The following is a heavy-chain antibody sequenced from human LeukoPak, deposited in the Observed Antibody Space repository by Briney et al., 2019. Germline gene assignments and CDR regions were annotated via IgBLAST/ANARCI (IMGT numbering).Heavy chain of an antibody. D-gene: IGHD2/OR15-2a*01. CDR3: ATSGLSRFGF. CDR1: GFTFGTYA. CDR2: ITGSGDYT. J-gene: IGHJ4*02. V-gene: IGHV3-23*01. Sequence: PGGSLRLSCAASGFTFGTYAMSWVRQAPGKGLEWVSAITGSGDYTYYADSVKGRFTISRDNSKNTLYLQMNSLRAGDTAVYYCATSGLSRFGFWGQGTLVTVSS.